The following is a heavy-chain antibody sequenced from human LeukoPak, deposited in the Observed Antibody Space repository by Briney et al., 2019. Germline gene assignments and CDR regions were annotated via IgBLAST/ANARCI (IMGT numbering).Heavy chain of an antibody. J-gene: IGHJ5*02. D-gene: IGHD4-17*01. CDR1: GFTFSSYW. CDR2: ISYDGSNK. CDR3: ARDASRATVTWFDP. Sequence: GGSLRLSCAASGFTFSSYWMNWARQAPGKGLEWVAVISYDGSNKYYADSVKGRFTISRDNSKNTLYLQMNSLRAEDTAVYYCARDASRATVTWFDPWGQGTLVTVSS. V-gene: IGHV3-30-3*01.